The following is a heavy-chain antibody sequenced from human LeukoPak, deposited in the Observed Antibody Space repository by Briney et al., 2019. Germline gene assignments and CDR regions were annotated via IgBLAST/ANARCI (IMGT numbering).Heavy chain of an antibody. CDR3: ARGYIYGYDY. Sequence: GGSLRLSCAASGFTFSSYWMHWVRQAPGKGLVWVSRIKSDGSTTNYADSVKGRFTISRDNAKNMLYLQMNSLRAEDTAVYYCARGYIYGYDYWGQGTLVTVSS. CDR2: IKSDGSTT. D-gene: IGHD5-18*01. CDR1: GFTFSSYW. J-gene: IGHJ4*02. V-gene: IGHV3-74*01.